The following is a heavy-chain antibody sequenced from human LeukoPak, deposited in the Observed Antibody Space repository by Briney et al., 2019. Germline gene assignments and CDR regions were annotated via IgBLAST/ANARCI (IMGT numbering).Heavy chain of an antibody. CDR1: GGSISSYY. CDR3: SGCAPYYYYYYMDV. V-gene: IGHV4-4*07. D-gene: IGHD4/OR15-4a*01. J-gene: IGHJ6*03. CDR2: IYTSGST. Sequence: SETLSLTCTVSGGSISSYYWSWIRQPAGKGLEWIGRIYTSGSTNYNPSLKSRVTMSVDTSKNQFSLKLSSVTAADTAVYYCSGCAPYYYYYYMDVWGKGTTVTVSS.